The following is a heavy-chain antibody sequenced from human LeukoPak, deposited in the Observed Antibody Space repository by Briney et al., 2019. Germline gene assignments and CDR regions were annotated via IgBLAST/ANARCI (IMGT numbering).Heavy chain of an antibody. V-gene: IGHV1-2*02. D-gene: IGHD6-13*01. CDR1: GYTFTVYY. CDR2: INPNSGGT. CDR3: ARGPERQRLVQGDGSY. Sequence: GASVKVSCKASGYTFTVYYMHWVRQAPGQGLEWMGWINPNSGGTNYAQKFQGRVTMTRDTSISTAYMELSRLRSDDTAVYYCARGPERQRLVQGDGSYWGQGTLVTVSS. J-gene: IGHJ4*02.